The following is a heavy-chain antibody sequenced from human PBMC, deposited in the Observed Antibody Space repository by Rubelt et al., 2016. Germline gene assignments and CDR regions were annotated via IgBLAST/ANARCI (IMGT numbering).Heavy chain of an antibody. V-gene: IGHV3-21*02. CDR2: ISSSSSYI. D-gene: IGHD3-22*01. CDR3: AKGMDYDSGGLDY. CDR1: GVRFSSFA. J-gene: IGHJ4*02. Sequence: VQLVESGGGVVQPGRSLRLSCEGAGVRFSSFALHWVRQAPGKGQEWVSSISSSSSYIYYADAVRGRFTISRDNAENSLYLQMNSLRAEDTALYYCAKGMDYDSGGLDYWGQGTLVTVSS.